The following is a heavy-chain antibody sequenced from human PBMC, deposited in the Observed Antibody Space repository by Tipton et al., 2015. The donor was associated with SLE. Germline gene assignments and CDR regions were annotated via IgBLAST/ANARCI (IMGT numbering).Heavy chain of an antibody. D-gene: IGHD1-7*01. J-gene: IGHJ4*02. CDR2: IHHSGRT. CDR3: ARALNWNYPFDS. Sequence: TLSLTCTVSGDSITDSGYSWNWVRQHPGAGLEWIGYIHHSGRTDYNPSLRSRVTISRDTSKNQFSLNVNSVTAADTAVYFCARALNWNYPFDSWGQGALVTVSS. CDR1: GDSITDSGYS. V-gene: IGHV4-31*03.